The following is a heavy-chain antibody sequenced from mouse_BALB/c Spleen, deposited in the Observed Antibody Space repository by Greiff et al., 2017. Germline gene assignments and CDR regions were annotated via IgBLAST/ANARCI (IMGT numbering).Heavy chain of an antibody. V-gene: IGHV1S137*01. Sequence: QVQLQQSGAELVRPGVSVKISCKGSGYTFTDYAMHWVKQSHAKSLEWIGVISTYYGDASYNQKFKGKATMTVDKSSSTAYMELARLTSEDSAIYYCARSYDYDEGYFDYWGQGTTLTVSS. CDR1: GYTFTDYA. CDR2: ISTYYGDA. D-gene: IGHD2-4*01. CDR3: ARSYDYDEGYFDY. J-gene: IGHJ2*01.